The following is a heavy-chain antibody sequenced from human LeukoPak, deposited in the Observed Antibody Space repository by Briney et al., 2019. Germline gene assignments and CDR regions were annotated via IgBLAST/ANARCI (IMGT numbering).Heavy chain of an antibody. CDR1: GYTFTGYY. D-gene: IGHD4/OR15-4a*01. V-gene: IGHV1-2*02. Sequence: ASVKVSCKASGYTFTGYYMHWVRQAPGQGLEWMGWINPNSGGTNYAQRFQSRVTMTRDTSISTAYMELSRLRSDDTAVYYCARANPTTMAGFDYWGQGTLVTVSS. CDR3: ARANPTTMAGFDY. J-gene: IGHJ4*02. CDR2: INPNSGGT.